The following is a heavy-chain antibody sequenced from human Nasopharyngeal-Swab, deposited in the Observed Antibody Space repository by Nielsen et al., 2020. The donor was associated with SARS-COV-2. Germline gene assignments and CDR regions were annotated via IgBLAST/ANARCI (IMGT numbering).Heavy chain of an antibody. J-gene: IGHJ4*02. Sequence: GGSLRLSCKGSGYSFTSYWIGWVRQMPGKGLEWMAIIYPGDSDTRYSPSFQGQVTISADKSISTACLQWSSLKASDTAMYYCARLLVPAAIRPLYYFDYWGQGTLVTVSS. CDR2: IYPGDSDT. CDR1: GYSFTSYW. V-gene: IGHV5-51*01. D-gene: IGHD2-2*02. CDR3: ARLLVPAAIRPLYYFDY.